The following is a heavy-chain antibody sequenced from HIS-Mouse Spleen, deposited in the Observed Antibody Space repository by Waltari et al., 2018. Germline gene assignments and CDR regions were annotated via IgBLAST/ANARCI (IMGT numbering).Heavy chain of an antibody. CDR3: ARVGYCSSTSCSGSGNWFDP. D-gene: IGHD2-2*01. Sequence: QVQLQESGPGLVKPSETLSLTCTVSGYSISRGSYWGWIRQPPGRGLEWIGSIYHSGSTYYNPSLKSRVTISVDTSKNQFSLKLSSVTAADTAVYYCARVGYCSSTSCSGSGNWFDPWGQGTLVTVSS. CDR1: GYSISRGSY. V-gene: IGHV4-38-2*02. CDR2: IYHSGST. J-gene: IGHJ5*02.